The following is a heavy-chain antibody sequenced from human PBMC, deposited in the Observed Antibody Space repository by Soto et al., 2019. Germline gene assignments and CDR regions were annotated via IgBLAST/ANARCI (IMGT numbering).Heavy chain of an antibody. J-gene: IGHJ6*02. V-gene: IGHV3-30*18. CDR3: AKDTRVAGGYYYYGMDV. Sequence: QVQLVESGGGVVQPGRSLRLSCAASGFTFSSYGMHWVRQAPGKGLEWVAVISYDGSNTYYADSVKGRFTISRDNSKNTLYLQMNSLRAEDTAVYYCAKDTRVAGGYYYYGMDVWGQGTTVTVSS. CDR1: GFTFSSYG. CDR2: ISYDGSNT. D-gene: IGHD2-15*01.